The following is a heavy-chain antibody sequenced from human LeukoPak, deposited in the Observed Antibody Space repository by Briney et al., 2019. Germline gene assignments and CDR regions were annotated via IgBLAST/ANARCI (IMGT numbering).Heavy chain of an antibody. V-gene: IGHV3-23*01. CDR1: GFTFSSYA. CDR3: AKGIRDGYNSFDY. J-gene: IGHJ4*02. Sequence: PGGSLRLSCAASGFTFSSYAMSWVRQAPGKGLEWVSAISGSGGSTYYADSVKGRFPISRDNSKNTLYLQMNSLRAEDTAVYYCAKGIRDGYNSFDYWGQGTLVTVSS. CDR2: ISGSGGST. D-gene: IGHD5-12*01.